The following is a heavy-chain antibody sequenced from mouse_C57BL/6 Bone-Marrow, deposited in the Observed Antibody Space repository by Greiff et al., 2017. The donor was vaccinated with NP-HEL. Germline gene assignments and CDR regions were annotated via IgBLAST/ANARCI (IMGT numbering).Heavy chain of an antibody. D-gene: IGHD1-1*01. Sequence: EVKVVESGGGLVKPGGSLKLSCAASGFTFSSYAMSWVRQTPEKRLEWVATISDGGSYTYYPDNVKGRFTISRDNAKNNLYLQMSHLKSEDTAMYYCARLGTWCYRYSFAYWGQGTLVTVSA. J-gene: IGHJ3*01. V-gene: IGHV5-4*03. CDR2: ISDGGSYT. CDR1: GFTFSSYA. CDR3: ARLGTWCYRYSFAY.